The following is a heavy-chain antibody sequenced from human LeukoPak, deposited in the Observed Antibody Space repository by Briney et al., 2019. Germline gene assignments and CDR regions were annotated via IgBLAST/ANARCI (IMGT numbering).Heavy chain of an antibody. CDR1: GYIFSDYY. J-gene: IGHJ4*02. D-gene: IGHD6-13*01. CDR2: ISAYNGNT. Sequence: ASVKVSCKASGYIFSDYYMHWVRQAPGQGLEWMGWISAYNGNTNSAPKLQGRVTMTTDTSTSTAYMELRSLRSDDTAVYYCARDERAAAGVNEYYFDYWGQGTLVTLSS. CDR3: ARDERAAAGVNEYYFDY. V-gene: IGHV1-18*04.